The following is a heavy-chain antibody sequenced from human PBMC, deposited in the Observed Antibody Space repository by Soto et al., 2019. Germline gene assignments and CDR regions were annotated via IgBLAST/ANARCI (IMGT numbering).Heavy chain of an antibody. Sequence: PGGSLRLSCSTSGFSFGDYGVSWFRQAPGKGLEWVAFIRSRVYGTTEYAASVQGRVTISRDDSRSIAYLQMNSLKSEDTAVYYCSRVTGDGYKYSETDYWGRGT. V-gene: IGHV3-49*03. J-gene: IGHJ4*02. D-gene: IGHD5-12*01. CDR1: GFSFGDYG. CDR2: IRSRVYGTT. CDR3: SRVTGDGYKYSETDY.